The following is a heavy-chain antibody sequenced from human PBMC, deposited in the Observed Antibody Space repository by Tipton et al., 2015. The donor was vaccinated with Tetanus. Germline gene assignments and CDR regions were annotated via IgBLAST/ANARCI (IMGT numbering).Heavy chain of an antibody. CDR2: ISSGSTTI. V-gene: IGHV3-48*02. CDR3: AKVPFEGIAVPGPYDC. J-gene: IGHJ4*02. D-gene: IGHD6-19*01. CDR1: GFTFSSYA. Sequence: SGFTFSSYAMSWVRQAPGKGLEWISYISSGSTTIYYADSVKGRFTISRDNVENSLYLQMNSLRDEDTAMYYCAKVPFEGIAVPGPYDCWGQGTLVTVSS.